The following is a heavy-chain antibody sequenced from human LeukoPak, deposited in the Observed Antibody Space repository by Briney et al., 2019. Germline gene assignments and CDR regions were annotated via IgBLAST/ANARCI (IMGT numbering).Heavy chain of an antibody. CDR1: GGSISSGDYY. CDR2: IYYSGST. J-gene: IGHJ4*02. Sequence: SQTLSLTCTVSGGSISSGDYYWSWIRQPPGKGLEWIGYIYYSGSTYYNPSLKSRVTISVDTSKNQFSLKLSSVTAADTAVYYCARNYYDSSGYQEIDYWGQGTLVTVSS. D-gene: IGHD3-22*01. CDR3: ARNYYDSSGYQEIDY. V-gene: IGHV4-30-4*08.